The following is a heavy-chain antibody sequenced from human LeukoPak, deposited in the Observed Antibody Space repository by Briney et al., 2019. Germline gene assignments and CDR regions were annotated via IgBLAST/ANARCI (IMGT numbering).Heavy chain of an antibody. V-gene: IGHV3-73*01. CDR2: IRSKAESYAT. J-gene: IGHJ4*02. D-gene: IGHD2-2*01. Sequence: PGGSLRLSCAASGFTFSSYEMNWVRQAPGKGLEWVGRIRSKAESYATIYAASVKGRFTLSRDDSKNMAYLQINSLITEDTAVYYCTTISDIVVVPTDYWGQGTLVTVSS. CDR3: TTISDIVVVPTDY. CDR1: GFTFSSYE.